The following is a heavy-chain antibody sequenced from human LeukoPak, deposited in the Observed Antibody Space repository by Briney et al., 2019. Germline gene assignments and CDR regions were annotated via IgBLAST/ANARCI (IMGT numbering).Heavy chain of an antibody. Sequence: SETLSLTCSVSGVSIRGNYWSWIRQTQGKGLEWIGEVNYSGNTNYNPSVKSRVAISVDMSKNHLSLRLNSVTAADTAVYYCARVTDFWNEYYDSYFDYWGQGALVIVSS. D-gene: IGHD3-3*01. CDR3: ARVTDFWNEYYDSYFDY. CDR2: VNYSGNT. CDR1: GVSIRGNY. J-gene: IGHJ4*02. V-gene: IGHV4-34*01.